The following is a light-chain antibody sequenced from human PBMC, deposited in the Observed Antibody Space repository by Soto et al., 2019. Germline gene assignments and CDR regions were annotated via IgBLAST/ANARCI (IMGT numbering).Light chain of an antibody. Sequence: EIVLTQSPATLSLSPGERATLSCRASQSIGTFFAWYQQKPGQAPRLLIYDASNRATGIPARFSGSGSGTDFTLTISSLEPEDFAVYYCQQYGSSPTFGQGTKVDIK. CDR2: DAS. CDR3: QQYGSSPT. V-gene: IGKV3-11*01. J-gene: IGKJ1*01. CDR1: QSIGTF.